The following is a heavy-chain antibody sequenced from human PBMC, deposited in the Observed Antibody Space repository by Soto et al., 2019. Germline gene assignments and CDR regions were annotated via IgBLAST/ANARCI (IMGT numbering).Heavy chain of an antibody. CDR3: ARSRSSGYYYDAFDI. V-gene: IGHV5-51*01. J-gene: IGHJ3*02. CDR1: GYSFTSYW. CDR2: IYPGDSDT. D-gene: IGHD3-22*01. Sequence: RGESLKISCKGSGYSFTSYWIGWVRQMPGKGLEWMGIIYPGDSDTRYSPSFQGQVTISADKSISTAYLQWSSLKASDTAMYYCARSRSSGYYYDAFDIWGQGTMVTVSS.